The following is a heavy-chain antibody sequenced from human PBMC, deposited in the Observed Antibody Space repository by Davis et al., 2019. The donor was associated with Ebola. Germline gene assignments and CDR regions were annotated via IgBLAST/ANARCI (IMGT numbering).Heavy chain of an antibody. CDR2: IYYSGST. V-gene: IGHV4-39*01. CDR3: ARHSFTIFGVVIIPEGFDY. J-gene: IGHJ4*02. Sequence: MPSETLSLTCTVSGGSISSSYYYWGWIRQPPGKGLEWIGSIYYSGSTYYNPSLKSRVTISVDTSKNQFSLKLSSVTAADTAVYYCARHSFTIFGVVIIPEGFDYWGQGTLVTVSS. CDR1: GGSISSSYYY. D-gene: IGHD3-3*01.